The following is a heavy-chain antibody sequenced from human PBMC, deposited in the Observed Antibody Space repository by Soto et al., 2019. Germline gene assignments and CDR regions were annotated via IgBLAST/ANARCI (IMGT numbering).Heavy chain of an antibody. CDR1: GYIFTTYW. Sequence: GESLKISCKGSGYIFTTYWISCFLQMPGKGLEWMGIIYPGDSDIRYSPAFQGQVTISADKSISTAYLQWGSLKASDTAMYYCARHDDSNGWYFFDYRGQGSLVTVSS. D-gene: IGHD6-19*01. CDR2: IYPGDSDI. V-gene: IGHV5-51*01. CDR3: ARHDDSNGWYFFDY. J-gene: IGHJ4*02.